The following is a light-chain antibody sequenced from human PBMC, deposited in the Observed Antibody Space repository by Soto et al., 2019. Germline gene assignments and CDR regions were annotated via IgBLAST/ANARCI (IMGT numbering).Light chain of an antibody. CDR1: QSVSSTY. CDR3: QHYVRFTWT. V-gene: IGKV3-20*01. Sequence: ENLLTQSPGTLSLSPGETATLSCRASQSVSSTYLAWYQQKPGQAPRLLIYSAPSRATGIPDRFSGSGSGTDFTLTISRLEPEDFAVYYCQHYVRFTWTFGRGTKVDIK. CDR2: SAP. J-gene: IGKJ1*01.